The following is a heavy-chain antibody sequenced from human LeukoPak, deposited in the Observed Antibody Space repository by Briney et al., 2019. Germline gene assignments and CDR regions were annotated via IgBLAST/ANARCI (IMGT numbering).Heavy chain of an antibody. CDR1: GGSISSYY. CDR3: ARDKAGNYYDSSGRDAFDI. Sequence: SETLSLTCTVSGGSISSYYWSWIRQPAGKGLEWIGRIYTSGSTNYNPSLKSRVTMSVDTSKNQFSLKLSSVTAADTAVYYCARDKAGNYYDSSGRDAFDIWGQGTMVTVSS. J-gene: IGHJ3*02. CDR2: IYTSGST. D-gene: IGHD3-22*01. V-gene: IGHV4-4*07.